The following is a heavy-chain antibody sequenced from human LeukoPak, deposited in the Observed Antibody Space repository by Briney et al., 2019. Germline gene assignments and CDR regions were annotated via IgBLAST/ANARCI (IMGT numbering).Heavy chain of an antibody. CDR1: GFTFSSHA. CDR2: ISSNGGST. V-gene: IGHV3-64D*09. Sequence: GGSLRLSCSASGFTFSSHAMHSVRQAPGKGLEYVSAISSNGGSTYYADSVKGRFTISRDNSKNTLYLQMSSLRAEDTAVYYCVKDLRITMIVVVAEGDYWGQGTLVTVSS. D-gene: IGHD3-22*01. CDR3: VKDLRITMIVVVAEGDY. J-gene: IGHJ4*02.